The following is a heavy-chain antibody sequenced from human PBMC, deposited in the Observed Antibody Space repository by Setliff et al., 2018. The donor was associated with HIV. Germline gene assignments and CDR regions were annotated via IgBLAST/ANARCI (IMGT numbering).Heavy chain of an antibody. CDR3: ARGLSFYDPGGFDY. J-gene: IGHJ4*02. V-gene: IGHV4-4*09. CDR2: IYTSGST. CDR1: GGSISSYY. Sequence: SETSLTCTVSGGSISSYYWSWIRQPPGKGLEWIGYIYTSGSTNYNPSLKSRVTISVDTSKNQFSLKLSSVTAADTAVYYCARGLSFYDPGGFDYWGQGTLVTVSS. D-gene: IGHD3-22*01.